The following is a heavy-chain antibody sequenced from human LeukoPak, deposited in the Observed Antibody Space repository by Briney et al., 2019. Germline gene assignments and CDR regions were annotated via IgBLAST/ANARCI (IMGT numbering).Heavy chain of an antibody. CDR3: ARVGREYSSSSPPDY. J-gene: IGHJ4*02. D-gene: IGHD6-6*01. Sequence: SGGSLRLSCVVSGFTFSTYWMHWVRHGPGKGLVWVSRIDSGGSNTLYADSVRGRFTISRDNAKNTLYLQMNSLRVEDTAMYYCARVGREYSSSSPPDYWGQGTLVTVSS. V-gene: IGHV3-74*01. CDR1: GFTFSTYW. CDR2: IDSGGSNT.